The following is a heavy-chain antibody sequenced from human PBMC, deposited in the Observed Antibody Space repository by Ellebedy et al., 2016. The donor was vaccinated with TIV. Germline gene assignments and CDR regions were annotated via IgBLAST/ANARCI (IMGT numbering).Heavy chain of an antibody. CDR2: IRYDGTNI. V-gene: IGHV3-30*02. J-gene: IGHJ4*02. Sequence: PGGSLRLSCAASGFTFSNYGLHWVRQAPGKGLEWVTFIRYDGTNINYVDSVKGRFTISRDNPKNTLYLQMNSLRPEDTAVYYCATNAEQFHYDYWGRGTLVTVSS. D-gene: IGHD1/OR15-1a*01. CDR1: GFTFSNYG. CDR3: ATNAEQFHYDY.